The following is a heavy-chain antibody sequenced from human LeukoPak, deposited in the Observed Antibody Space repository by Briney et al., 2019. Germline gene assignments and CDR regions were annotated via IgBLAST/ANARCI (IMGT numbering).Heavy chain of an antibody. J-gene: IGHJ4*02. CDR1: GFTFSSCA. CDR2: FSGSGGRP. CDR3: ARHPEPGYCSSTSCHESYFDY. Sequence: GGSLRLSCAASGFTFSSCAMSWVRQAPGKGLEWVSAFSGSGGRPYYADSVKGRFTISRDNSKNTLYLQMNSLRAEDTAVYYCARHPEPGYCSSTSCHESYFDYWGQGTLVTVSS. V-gene: IGHV3-23*01. D-gene: IGHD2-2*01.